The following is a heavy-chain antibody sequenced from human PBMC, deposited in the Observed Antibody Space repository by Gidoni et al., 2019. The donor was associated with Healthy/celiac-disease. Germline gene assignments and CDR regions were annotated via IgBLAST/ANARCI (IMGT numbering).Heavy chain of an antibody. CDR1: GGSISSYY. V-gene: IGHV4-59*01. J-gene: IGHJ6*02. CDR3: ARGRYCTNGVCPYYYYYYGMDV. D-gene: IGHD2-8*01. Sequence: QVQLQESGPGLVKPSETLSLTCPVSGGSISSYYWSWIRQPPGKGLEWIGYIYYSGSTNYNPSLKSRVTISVDTSKNQFSLKLSSVTAADTAVYYCARGRYCTNGVCPYYYYYYGMDVWGQGTTVTVSS. CDR2: IYYSGST.